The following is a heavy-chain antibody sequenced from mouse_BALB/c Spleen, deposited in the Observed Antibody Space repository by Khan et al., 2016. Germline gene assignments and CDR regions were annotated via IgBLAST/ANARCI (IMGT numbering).Heavy chain of an antibody. V-gene: IGHV1-7*01. CDR1: GYTFTHYW. Sequence: VQLQESGAELAKPGASVKMSCKASGYTFTHYWMHWLKQRPGQGLEWIGYINPSAGYTDYNQKFRDKSTLTADKSSSTVYMQLSSLTSEDSAVYFCARIEWRYVVDDWGQGTALTVSS. J-gene: IGHJ2*01. CDR2: INPSAGYT. D-gene: IGHD2-14*01. CDR3: ARIEWRYVVDD.